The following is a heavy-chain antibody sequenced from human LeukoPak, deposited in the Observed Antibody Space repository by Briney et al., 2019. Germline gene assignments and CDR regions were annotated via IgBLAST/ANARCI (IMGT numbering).Heavy chain of an antibody. V-gene: IGHV4-59*01. J-gene: IGHJ5*02. D-gene: IGHD6-13*01. CDR2: IYYSGST. CDR1: GGSISNYY. Sequence: SETLSLTCTVSGGSISNYYWSWIRQPPGKGLEWIGYIYYSGSTNYNPSLKSRVTISLDTSKNRFSLNLSSVTDADTAVYYCARQQQLVPWCLEHWGQGTLVTVSS. CDR3: ARQQQLVPWCLEH.